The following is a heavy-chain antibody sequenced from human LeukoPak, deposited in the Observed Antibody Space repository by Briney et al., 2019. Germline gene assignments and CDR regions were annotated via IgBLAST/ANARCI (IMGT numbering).Heavy chain of an antibody. CDR2: IYTSGST. D-gene: IGHD6-6*01. Sequence: SETLSLTCTVSGGYISSHYWSWIRQPAGKGLEWIGRIYTSGSTNYNPSLKSRVTMSLDTSKNQFSLKLSSVTAADTAVYYCARDVPASIATYYFVYWGQGTLVTVSS. J-gene: IGHJ4*02. CDR1: GGYISSHY. V-gene: IGHV4-4*07. CDR3: ARDVPASIATYYFVY.